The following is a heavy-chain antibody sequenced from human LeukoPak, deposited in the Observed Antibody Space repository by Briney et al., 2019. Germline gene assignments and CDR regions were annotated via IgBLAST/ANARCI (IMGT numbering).Heavy chain of an antibody. CDR1: GFTFSSYG. J-gene: IGHJ6*02. CDR2: IAYDGSHE. V-gene: IGHV3-30*01. D-gene: IGHD2-8*01. Sequence: GGSLRLSCAASGFTFSSYGFHWVRQAPGKGLEWVALIAYDGSHEYHADSVKGRFTISRDNSKNTLYLQMNSLRAEDTAVYYCARDDRIMVYAIGYYYGMDVWGQGTTVTVSS. CDR3: ARDDRIMVYAIGYYYGMDV.